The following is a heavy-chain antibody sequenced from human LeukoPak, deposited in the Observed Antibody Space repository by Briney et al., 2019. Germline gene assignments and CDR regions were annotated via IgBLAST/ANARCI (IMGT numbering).Heavy chain of an antibody. V-gene: IGHV4-31*03. CDR2: IYYSRST. J-gene: IGHJ6*02. Sequence: PSETLSLTCTVSGGSISSGGYYWSWIRQHPGKGLEWIGYIYYSRSTYYNPSLKSRVTISVDTSKNQFSLKLSSVTAADTAVYYCARGRYYYGSGSYYNVPPYYGMDVWGQGTTVTVSS. D-gene: IGHD3-10*01. CDR3: ARGRYYYGSGSYYNVPPYYGMDV. CDR1: GGSISSGGYY.